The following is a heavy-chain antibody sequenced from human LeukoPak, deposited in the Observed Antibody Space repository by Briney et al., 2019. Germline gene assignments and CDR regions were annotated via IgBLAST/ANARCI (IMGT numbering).Heavy chain of an antibody. V-gene: IGHV3-30*02. CDR2: IRYDGSNK. Sequence: PGGSLRLSCAASGFTFNNYAMNWVRQAPGKGLEWVAFIRYDGSNKYYADSVKGRFTISRDNSKNTLYLQMNSLRAEDTAVYYCAKALIAAAGTSYWGQGTLVTVSS. CDR1: GFTFNNYA. D-gene: IGHD6-13*01. CDR3: AKALIAAAGTSY. J-gene: IGHJ4*02.